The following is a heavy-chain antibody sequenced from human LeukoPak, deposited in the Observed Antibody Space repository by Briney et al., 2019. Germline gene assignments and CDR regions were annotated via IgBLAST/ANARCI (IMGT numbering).Heavy chain of an antibody. CDR1: GGSISSSSYY. Sequence: SETLSLTCTVSGGSISSSSYYWGWIRQPPGKGLEWIGSIYYSGSTYYNPSLKSRVTISVDTSKNQFSLKLSSVTAADTAVYYCARVSGYYYDSSGYVFDYWGQGTLVTVSS. J-gene: IGHJ4*02. V-gene: IGHV4-39*07. CDR3: ARVSGYYYDSSGYVFDY. D-gene: IGHD3-22*01. CDR2: IYYSGST.